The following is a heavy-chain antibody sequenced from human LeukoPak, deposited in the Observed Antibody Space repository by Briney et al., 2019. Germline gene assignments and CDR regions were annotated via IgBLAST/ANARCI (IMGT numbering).Heavy chain of an antibody. J-gene: IGHJ3*02. CDR1: GFTFSSYA. Sequence: GRSLRLSCAASGFTFSSYAMHWVRQAPGKGLEWVAVISYDGSNKYYADSVKGRFAISRDNSKNTLHLQMNSLRAEDTAVYYCASALRDPPGAFDIWGQGTMVTVSS. V-gene: IGHV3-30*09. D-gene: IGHD5-24*01. CDR2: ISYDGSNK. CDR3: ASALRDPPGAFDI.